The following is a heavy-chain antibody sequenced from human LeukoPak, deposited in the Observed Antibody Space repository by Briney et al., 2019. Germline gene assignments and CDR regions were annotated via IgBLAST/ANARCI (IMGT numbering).Heavy chain of an antibody. Sequence: GGSLRLSCAASGFTFSSYGMHWVRQAPGKGLEWVAVISYDGSNKYYADSVKGRFTISRDNSKNTLYLQMNSLRAEDTAVYYCAKDSSSGWYAYWGQGTLVTVSS. V-gene: IGHV3-30*18. CDR3: AKDSSSGWYAY. CDR2: ISYDGSNK. J-gene: IGHJ4*02. CDR1: GFTFSSYG. D-gene: IGHD6-19*01.